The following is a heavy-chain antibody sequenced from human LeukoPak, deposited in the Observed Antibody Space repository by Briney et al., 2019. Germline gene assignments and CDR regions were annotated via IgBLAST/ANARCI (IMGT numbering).Heavy chain of an antibody. D-gene: IGHD3-3*01. CDR1: GFTFSSYG. CDR2: ISYDGSNK. CDR3: VKEKNYDFWSGPQYYFDY. V-gene: IGHV3-30*18. Sequence: GGSLRLSCAASGFTFSSYGMHWVRQAPGKGLEWVAVISYDGSNKYYADSVKGRFTISRDNSKNTLYLQMNSLRAEDTAVYYCVKEKNYDFWSGPQYYFDYWGQGTLVTVSS. J-gene: IGHJ4*02.